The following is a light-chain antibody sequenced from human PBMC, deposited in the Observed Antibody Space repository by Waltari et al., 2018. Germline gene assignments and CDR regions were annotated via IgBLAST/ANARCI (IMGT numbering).Light chain of an antibody. CDR2: WAS. CDR1: QSLLYNSNNKHY. V-gene: IGKV4-1*01. J-gene: IGKJ2*01. CDR3: QQYYTAPYT. Sequence: DIVMTQSPDSLAVSLGEKATINCKSNQSLLYNSNNKHYLAWYQQKPGQPLKLFFYWASSRESGVPDRFSGSGSGTDFTLTIGSLQAEDVAVYYCQQYYTAPYTFGQGTNLEIK.